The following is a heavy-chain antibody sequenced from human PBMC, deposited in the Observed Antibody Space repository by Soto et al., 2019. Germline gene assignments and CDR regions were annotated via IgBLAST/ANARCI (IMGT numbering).Heavy chain of an antibody. D-gene: IGHD5-12*01. CDR2: IIPIFGTA. CDR1: GGTFSSYA. Sequence: QVQLVQSGAEVKKPGSSVKVSCKASGGTFSSYAISWVRQAPGQGLEWMGGIIPIFGTANYAQKFQGRVTITADESTSTAYMELSSLRFEDTAVYYCARATGGYDSYYYYGMDVWGQGTTVTVSS. V-gene: IGHV1-69*12. CDR3: ARATGGYDSYYYYGMDV. J-gene: IGHJ6*02.